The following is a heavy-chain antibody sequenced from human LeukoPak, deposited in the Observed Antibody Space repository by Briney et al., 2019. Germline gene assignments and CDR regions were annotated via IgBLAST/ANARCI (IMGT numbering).Heavy chain of an antibody. CDR3: ASGQEYSSSGWRWFDP. J-gene: IGHJ5*02. Sequence: ASVKVSCKASGYTFTGYYMHWVRQAPGQGLEWMGWINPNSGGTNYAQKFQGRVTMTRDTSISTAYMELSRLRSDDTAVYYCASGQEYSSSGWRWFDPWGQGTLVTVSS. CDR2: INPNSGGT. V-gene: IGHV1-2*02. CDR1: GYTFTGYY. D-gene: IGHD6-6*01.